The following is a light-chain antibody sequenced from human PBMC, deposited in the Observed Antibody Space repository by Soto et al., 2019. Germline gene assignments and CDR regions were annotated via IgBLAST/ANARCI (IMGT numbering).Light chain of an antibody. V-gene: IGKV3-15*01. CDR2: GAS. CDR1: QSVSSN. CDR3: QQYNNWPPWT. J-gene: IGKJ1*01. Sequence: DIRITQSPATLSVSPVERATLSCSASQSVSSNLAWYQQKPGQAPRLLIYGASTRATGIPARFSGSGSGTEFTLTISSLQSEDYAIYYCQQYNNWPPWTFGQGTKVDIK.